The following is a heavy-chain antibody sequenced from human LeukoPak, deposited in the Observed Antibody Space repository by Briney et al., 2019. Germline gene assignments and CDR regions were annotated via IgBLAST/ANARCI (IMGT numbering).Heavy chain of an antibody. D-gene: IGHD6-13*01. J-gene: IGHJ4*02. CDR1: GFTFSSYS. V-gene: IGHV3-21*01. CDR3: ARDSPSSYSSSWPSSIDY. Sequence: GGSLRLSCAASGFTFSSYSMNWVRQAPGKGLEWVSSISSSSSYIHYADSVKGRFTISRDNAKNSLYLQMNSLRAEDTAVYYCARDSPSSYSSSWPSSIDYWGQGTLVTVSS. CDR2: ISSSSSYI.